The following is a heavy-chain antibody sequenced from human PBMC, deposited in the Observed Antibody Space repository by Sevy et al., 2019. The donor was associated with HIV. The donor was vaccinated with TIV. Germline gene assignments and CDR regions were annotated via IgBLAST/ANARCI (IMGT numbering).Heavy chain of an antibody. CDR3: AKDINRGCDGVNCYSYYYYFYGLDV. J-gene: IGHJ6*02. CDR1: GFPFNDHA. V-gene: IGHV3-9*01. Sequence: GGSLRLSCAASGFPFNDHAMHWVRQVPGKGLEWVSGISWNSRNMGYADSVKGRFTISRDNARHFVYLEMNSLRPEDTAFYYCAKDINRGCDGVNCYSYYYYFYGLDVGGQGTTVTVSS. D-gene: IGHD2-21*01. CDR2: ISWNSRNM.